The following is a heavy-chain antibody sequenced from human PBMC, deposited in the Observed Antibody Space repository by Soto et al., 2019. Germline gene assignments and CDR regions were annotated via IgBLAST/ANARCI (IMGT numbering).Heavy chain of an antibody. CDR1: GGSISSYY. CDR2: IYYSGST. V-gene: IGHV4-59*08. J-gene: IGHJ5*02. Sequence: SETLSLTCSVSGGSISSYYWSWIRQPPGKGLEWIGYIYYSGSTNYNPSLKSRVTMSVDTSKNQFSLKLSSVTAADTAVYYCARAPDYFWFDPWGQGTLVTVSS. CDR3: ARAPDYFWFDP. D-gene: IGHD5-12*01.